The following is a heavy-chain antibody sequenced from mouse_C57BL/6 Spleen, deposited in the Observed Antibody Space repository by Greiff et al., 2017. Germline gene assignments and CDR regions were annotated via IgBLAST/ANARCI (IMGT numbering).Heavy chain of an antibody. J-gene: IGHJ4*01. V-gene: IGHV1-22*01. Sequence: EVQLQQSGPELVKPGASVKMSCKASEYTFTDYNMHWVQQTPGKSLEWIGYINPNNGGTSYNHTFKGQATFTVNKSSSTAYLQLRSLTSEDSAVYYCERNAGLLNGYYMDYWGQGTSLTVSS. CDR1: EYTFTDYN. CDR2: INPNNGGT. D-gene: IGHD2-3*01. CDR3: ERNAGLLNGYYMDY.